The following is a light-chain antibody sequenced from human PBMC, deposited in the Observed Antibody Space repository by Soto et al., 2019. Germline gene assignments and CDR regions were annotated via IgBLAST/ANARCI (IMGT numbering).Light chain of an antibody. CDR3: QKRSNWPLI. Sequence: VMRQSPATLSVSPGDGATLSCRASQGIGDTLAWYQHNTGQTPRILIYDKSTRATGVPNRFSGSGSGTDLTLTISRLQPEDFAVYYCQKRSNWPLIFGGGTKVDIK. V-gene: IGKV3-15*01. CDR1: QGIGDT. CDR2: DKS. J-gene: IGKJ4*01.